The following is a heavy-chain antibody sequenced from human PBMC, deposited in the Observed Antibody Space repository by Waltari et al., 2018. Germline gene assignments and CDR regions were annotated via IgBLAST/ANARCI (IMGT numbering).Heavy chain of an antibody. CDR2: IYYSGST. J-gene: IGHJ4*02. CDR1: GGSISRYY. Sequence: QVQLQESGPGLVKPSETLSLTCTVPGGSISRYYWSWIRQPPGKGLECIGYIYYSGSTNYNPSLKSRVTISVDTSKNQFSLKLSSVTAADTAVYYCARGRVAVAGIRYFDYWGQGTLVTVSS. V-gene: IGHV4-59*01. D-gene: IGHD6-19*01. CDR3: ARGRVAVAGIRYFDY.